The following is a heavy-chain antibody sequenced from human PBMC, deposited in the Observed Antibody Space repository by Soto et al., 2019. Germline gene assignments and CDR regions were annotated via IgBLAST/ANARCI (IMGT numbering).Heavy chain of an antibody. J-gene: IGHJ5*02. D-gene: IGHD2-21*01. CDR1: GDSISSTHW. CDR2: VYHSGST. V-gene: IGHV4-4*02. Sequence: QVYLHQSGPGLVKPSGTLSLTCAVSGDSISSTHWWTWVRQTPGKGLEWIGEVYHSGSTSYNPSLKSRVTISVDKSNYQFSLKLPSVTAAETAVYYCATLPPRIVVTVLPIPTWGQGTLVSVSS. CDR3: ATLPPRIVVTVLPIPT.